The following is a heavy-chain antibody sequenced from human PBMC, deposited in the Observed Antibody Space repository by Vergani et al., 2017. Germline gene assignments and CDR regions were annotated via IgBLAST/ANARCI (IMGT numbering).Heavy chain of an antibody. CDR2: IYYSGST. CDR1: GGSISSGDYY. Sequence: QVQLQESGPGLVKPSQTLSLTCPVSGGSISSGDYYWSWIRQHPGKGLEWIGYIYYSGSTYYNPSLKSRLTISVDTSKNQFSLKLSSVNAADTAVYYCARQRPKYXTNGVCNSGWFDPWGQGTLVTVSS. CDR3: ARQRPKYXTNGVCNSGWFDP. J-gene: IGHJ5*02. D-gene: IGHD2-8*01. V-gene: IGHV4-31*03.